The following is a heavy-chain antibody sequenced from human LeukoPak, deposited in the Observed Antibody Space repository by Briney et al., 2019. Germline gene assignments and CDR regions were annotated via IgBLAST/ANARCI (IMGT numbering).Heavy chain of an antibody. Sequence: GGTLRLSCAASGFIFDDYGLTWVRQAPGKGLEWVSGINLNDDSTDYPDSVKGRFTISRDNAKNSLYLQMNSLRAEDTALYYCARDLRVVITGSFDSWGQGALVTVSS. CDR3: ARDLRVVITGSFDS. CDR2: INLNDDST. CDR1: GFIFDDYG. D-gene: IGHD3-22*01. J-gene: IGHJ4*02. V-gene: IGHV3-20*04.